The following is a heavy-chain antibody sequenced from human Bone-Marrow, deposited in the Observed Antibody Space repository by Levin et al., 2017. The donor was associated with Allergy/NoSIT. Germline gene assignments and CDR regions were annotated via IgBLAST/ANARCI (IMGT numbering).Heavy chain of an antibody. V-gene: IGHV1-69*01. Sequence: KRGESLKISCKASGGTFSSYAISWVRQAPGQGLEWMGGIIPIFGTANYAQKFQGRVTITADESTSTAYMELSSLRSEDTAVYYCARESGLRLRDYFDYWGQGTLVTVSS. CDR2: IIPIFGTA. CDR1: GGTFSSYA. D-gene: IGHD5-12*01. CDR3: ARESGLRLRDYFDY. J-gene: IGHJ4*02.